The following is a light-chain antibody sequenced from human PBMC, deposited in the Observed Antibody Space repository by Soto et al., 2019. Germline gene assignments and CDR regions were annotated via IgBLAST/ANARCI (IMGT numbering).Light chain of an antibody. CDR3: SSYTTGSTLWV. V-gene: IGLV2-14*01. J-gene: IGLJ3*02. CDR1: SSDIGGYNY. Sequence: QSALTQPASVSGSPRQSITISCTGTSSDIGGYNYVSWYQQHPGKAPKLMIFEVSNRPSGISNRFSGSKSGNTASLTISGLQAEDEADYSCSSYTTGSTLWVFGGGTKLTVL. CDR2: EVS.